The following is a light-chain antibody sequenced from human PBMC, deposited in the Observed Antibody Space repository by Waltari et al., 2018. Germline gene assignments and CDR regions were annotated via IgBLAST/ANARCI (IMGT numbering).Light chain of an antibody. CDR3: SSYTSSNTGV. Sequence: QSALTQPASLSGSPGQSITISCTGTSSDVGGYNYVSWYQQHPGKAPKLMIYDVSNRPSGVSNRFSGSKSGNTASLTISWLQAEDEADYYCSSYTSSNTGVFGGGTKLTVL. V-gene: IGLV2-14*03. CDR2: DVS. J-gene: IGLJ3*02. CDR1: SSDVGGYNY.